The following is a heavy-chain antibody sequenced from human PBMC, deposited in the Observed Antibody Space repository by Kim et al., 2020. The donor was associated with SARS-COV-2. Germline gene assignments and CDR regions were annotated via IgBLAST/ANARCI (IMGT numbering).Heavy chain of an antibody. CDR3: TRDTKPITIFGVVINDYYYGMDV. D-gene: IGHD3-3*01. CDR2: IRSTAYGGTT. Sequence: GGSLRLSCTASGFTFGDYAMSWFLQAPGKVLEWLGFIRSTAYGGTTEYAASVKGRFTISRDDSKSIAYLQMNSLKTEDTAVYYCTRDTKPITIFGVVINDYYYGMDVWGQGNTVTVSS. J-gene: IGHJ6*02. V-gene: IGHV3-49*03. CDR1: GFTFGDYA.